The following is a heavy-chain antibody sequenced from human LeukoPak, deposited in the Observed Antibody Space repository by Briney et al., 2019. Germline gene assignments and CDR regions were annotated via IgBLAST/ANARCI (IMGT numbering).Heavy chain of an antibody. J-gene: IGHJ4*02. V-gene: IGHV3-74*01. CDR2: MNGDGNSI. D-gene: IGHD6-13*01. Sequence: PGGSLRLSCAASGFTFSSSWMHWVRQAPGKGLVWVSYMNGDGNSISHAASVKGRFTMSRDNAKSTLYLQMNSLRDEDTAVYFCVRGTSNWYGVDSWGRGTLVTVSS. CDR3: VRGTSNWYGVDS. CDR1: GFTFSSSW.